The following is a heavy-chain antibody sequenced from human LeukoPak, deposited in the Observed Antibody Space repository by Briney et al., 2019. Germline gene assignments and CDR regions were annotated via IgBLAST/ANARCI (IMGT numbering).Heavy chain of an antibody. D-gene: IGHD4-17*01. CDR2: IYPGDSDT. CDR1: GYSFTSYW. V-gene: IGHV5-51*01. CDR3: ARQVTTSWFDP. J-gene: IGHJ5*02. Sequence: GESLKISCKGSGYSFTSYWIVWVRQMPGKGLEWMGIIYPGDSDTRYSPSFQGQVTISADKSIGTAYLQWSSLKASDTAMYYCARQVTTSWFDPWGQGTLVTVSS.